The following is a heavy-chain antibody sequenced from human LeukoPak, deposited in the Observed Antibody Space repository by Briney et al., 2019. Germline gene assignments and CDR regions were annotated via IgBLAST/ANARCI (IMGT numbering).Heavy chain of an antibody. V-gene: IGHV1-46*01. CDR2: INPSGGST. CDR1: GYTXTSYY. CDR3: ARELAYCGGDCFFDY. J-gene: IGHJ4*02. Sequence: ASVKVSCKASGYTXTSYYMHWVRQAPGQGLEWMGIINPSGGSTSYAQKFQGRVTMTRDTSTSTVYMELSSLRSEDTAVYYCARELAYCGGDCFFDYWGQGTLVTVSS. D-gene: IGHD2-21*02.